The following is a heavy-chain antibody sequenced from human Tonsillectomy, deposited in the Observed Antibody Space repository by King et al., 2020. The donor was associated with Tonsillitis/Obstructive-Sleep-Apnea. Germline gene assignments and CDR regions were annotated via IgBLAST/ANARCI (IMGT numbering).Heavy chain of an antibody. CDR2: IYSGGAT. Sequence: VQLVESGGGLVQPGGSLRLSCAASGFTVSSNYMSWVRQAPGKGLEWVSVIYSGGATYYADSVKGRFTISRDNSKNTLYLQMNSLRADDTAVYYCARARVTIFGGVRAADYYMDVWGKGTTVTVSS. D-gene: IGHD3-3*01. CDR3: ARARVTIFGGVRAADYYMDV. V-gene: IGHV3-66*01. CDR1: GFTVSSNY. J-gene: IGHJ6*03.